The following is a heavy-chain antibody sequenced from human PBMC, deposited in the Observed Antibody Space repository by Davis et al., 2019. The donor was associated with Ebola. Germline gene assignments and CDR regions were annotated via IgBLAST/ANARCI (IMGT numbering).Heavy chain of an antibody. CDR3: ARGIVYSYGSNYYGMDV. J-gene: IGHJ6*02. D-gene: IGHD5-18*01. Sequence: AASVKVSCKASGYTFTGYYMHWVRQAPGQGLEWMGWINPNSGGTNYAQKFQGWVTMTRDTSISTAYMELSRLRSDDTAVYYCARGIVYSYGSNYYGMDVGGQGTTVTVSS. CDR1: GYTFTGYY. CDR2: INPNSGGT. V-gene: IGHV1-2*04.